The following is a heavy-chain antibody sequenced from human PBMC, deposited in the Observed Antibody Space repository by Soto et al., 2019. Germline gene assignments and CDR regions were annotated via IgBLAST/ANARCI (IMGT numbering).Heavy chain of an antibody. V-gene: IGHV3-23*01. D-gene: IGHD3-10*01. J-gene: IGHJ4*02. Sequence: EVQLLESGGGLVQPGGSLRLSCAASGFTFSSYAMSWVRQAPGKGLEWVSAISGSGGSTYYADSVKGRFTISRDNSKNTLDLQMNRLRAEDTAVYYCAKSYGSGTVERLGDYWGQGTLVTVSS. CDR2: ISGSGGST. CDR1: GFTFSSYA. CDR3: AKSYGSGTVERLGDY.